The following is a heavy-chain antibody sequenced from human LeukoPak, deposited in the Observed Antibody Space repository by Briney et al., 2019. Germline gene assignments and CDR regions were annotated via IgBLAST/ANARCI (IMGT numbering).Heavy chain of an antibody. CDR3: AGALLGYCRSTSCLDY. CDR1: GYTFTGYY. V-gene: IGHV1-2*02. J-gene: IGHJ4*02. CDR2: INPNSGGT. D-gene: IGHD2-2*01. Sequence: ASVKVSCKASGYTFTGYYMHWVRQAPGQGLEWMGWINPNSGGTNYAQKFQGRVTMTRDTSISTAYMELSRLRSDDTAVYYCAGALLGYCRSTSCLDYWGQGTLVTVSS.